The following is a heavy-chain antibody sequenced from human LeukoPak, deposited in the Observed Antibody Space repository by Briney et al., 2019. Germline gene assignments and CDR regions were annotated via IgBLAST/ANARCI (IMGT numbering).Heavy chain of an antibody. CDR1: GGSINSGDYY. J-gene: IGHJ3*02. Sequence: SETLSLTCTVSGGSINSGDYYWGWIRQPPGKGLEWIGYMYYSGSTYYNPSLKSRVTISVDTSKNQVSLKLSSVTAADTAVYYCARHYVYAWGSYRSDAFDIWGQGTMVTVSS. D-gene: IGHD3-16*02. CDR3: ARHYVYAWGSYRSDAFDI. V-gene: IGHV4-30-4*08. CDR2: MYYSGST.